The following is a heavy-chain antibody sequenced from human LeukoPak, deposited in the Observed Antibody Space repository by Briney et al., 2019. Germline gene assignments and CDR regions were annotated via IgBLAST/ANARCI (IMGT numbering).Heavy chain of an antibody. D-gene: IGHD2-8*01. CDR3: ARGGGDGHFDY. CDR2: IGTAGDP. J-gene: IGHJ4*02. V-gene: IGHV3-13*05. CDR1: GFTFSSYD. Sequence: GGSLRLSCAASGFTFSSYDMHWVRQATGKGLEWISSIGTAGDPYYPCSVKGRFTISREDAKSFLYLQMNSLSVGDTAVYYCARGGGDGHFDYWGQGTLVTVSS.